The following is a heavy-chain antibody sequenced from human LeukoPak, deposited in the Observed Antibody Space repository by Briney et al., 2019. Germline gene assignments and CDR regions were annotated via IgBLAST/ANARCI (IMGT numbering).Heavy chain of an antibody. CDR3: ASWIEYSSSSFI. J-gene: IGHJ3*02. CDR1: GGTFSSYA. D-gene: IGHD6-6*01. V-gene: IGHV1-69*13. Sequence: VASVKVSCKASGGTFSSYAISWVRQAPGQGLEWMGGIIPIFGTANYAQKFQGRVTITADESTSTAYMELSSLRSEDTAVYYCASWIEYSSSSFIWGQGTMVTVSS. CDR2: IIPIFGTA.